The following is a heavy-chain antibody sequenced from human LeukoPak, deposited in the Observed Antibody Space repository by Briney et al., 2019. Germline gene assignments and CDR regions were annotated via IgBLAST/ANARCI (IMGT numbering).Heavy chain of an antibody. CDR3: ARGSYASGWYDY. Sequence: SETLSLTCTVSGGPISTYYWSWIRQPPGKGLEWIGYISYSGSTDYNPSLKSRVTISVDTSKNQFSLKLNSVTAADTAVYYCARGSYASGWYDYWGQGTLVTVSS. D-gene: IGHD6-19*01. CDR1: GGPISTYY. CDR2: ISYSGST. J-gene: IGHJ4*02. V-gene: IGHV4-59*01.